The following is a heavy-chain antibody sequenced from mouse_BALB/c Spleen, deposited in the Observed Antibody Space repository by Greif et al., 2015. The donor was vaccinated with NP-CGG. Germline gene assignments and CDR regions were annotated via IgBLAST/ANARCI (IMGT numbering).Heavy chain of an antibody. V-gene: IGHV1-7*01. CDR1: GYTFTSYW. CDR3: ARRGTETWFAY. Sequence: VKLMESGAELAKPGASVKMSCKASGYTFTSYWMHWVKQRPGQGLEWIGYINPSTGYTEYNQKFKDKATLTADKSSSTAYMQLSSLTSEDSAVYYCARRGTETWFAYWGQGTLVTVSA. J-gene: IGHJ3*01. D-gene: IGHD3-3*01. CDR2: INPSTGYT.